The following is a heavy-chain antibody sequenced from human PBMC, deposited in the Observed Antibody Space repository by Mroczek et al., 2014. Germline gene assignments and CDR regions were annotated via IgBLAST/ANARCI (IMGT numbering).Heavy chain of an antibody. D-gene: IGHD3-9*01. CDR1: WLHQQWWLL. Sequence: QVQLQDGPRTGEAFTDPVPHLHCLWWLHQQWWLLLELDPPAPREGPGVDWVHLLQWEHLRTTRPSKSRVTISVDTSKNQFSLKLSSVTAADTAVYYCAREAHDSDNVDYWGQGTLVTVSS. CDR2: LLQWEH. J-gene: IGHJ4*02. V-gene: IGHV4-31*03. CDR3: AREAHDSDNVDY.